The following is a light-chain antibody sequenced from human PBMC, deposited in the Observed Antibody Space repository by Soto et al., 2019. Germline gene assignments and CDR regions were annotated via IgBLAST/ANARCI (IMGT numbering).Light chain of an antibody. CDR2: GAS. J-gene: IGKJ1*01. V-gene: IGKV3-15*01. Sequence: IVMTQSPATLTVSPGERATLSCRASQSINSNLAWYQQKFGQAPRLLIYGASTRATGVPARFSGSGSGTEFTLTISSLQSEDLAVYYCQHYNNWPPWTFGQGTKVEI. CDR1: QSINSN. CDR3: QHYNNWPPWT.